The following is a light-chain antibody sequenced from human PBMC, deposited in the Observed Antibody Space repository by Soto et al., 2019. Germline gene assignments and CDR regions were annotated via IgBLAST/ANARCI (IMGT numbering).Light chain of an antibody. CDR3: CSYTTSSTLV. Sequence: QSALTQPASVYGSPGQSIAISCAGTSSDIGTYNHVSWYQQHPGKAPQLIIYEDINRPSGLSSRFSGSKSGNTASLTISGLQAEDEADYFCCSYTTSSTLVCGTGTKLTVL. CDR1: SSDIGTYNH. V-gene: IGLV2-14*01. J-gene: IGLJ1*01. CDR2: EDI.